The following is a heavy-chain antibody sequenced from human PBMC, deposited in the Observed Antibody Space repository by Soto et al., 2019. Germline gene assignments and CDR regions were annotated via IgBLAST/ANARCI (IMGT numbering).Heavy chain of an antibody. J-gene: IGHJ5*02. Sequence: TLSLTCAMSGDSLSRNSAGWNWIRQSPARGLEWLGRTYYRSNWHYDYAPSVKSRITITPDTSKNQISLQLNSVTPEDTAVYYCARTYSGSYLDWLDPRGKGTLVTDSS. CDR2: TYYRSNWHY. D-gene: IGHD1-26*01. CDR3: ARTYSGSYLDWLDP. CDR1: GDSLSRNSAG. V-gene: IGHV6-1*01.